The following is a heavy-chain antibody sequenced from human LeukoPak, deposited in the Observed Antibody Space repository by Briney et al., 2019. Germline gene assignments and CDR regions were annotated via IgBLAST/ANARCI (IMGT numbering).Heavy chain of an antibody. CDR2: ITYDGSKK. CDR1: GFTFSSFG. CDR3: ARDAHYDFWSGYYSTWPLGY. J-gene: IGHJ4*02. V-gene: IGHV3-30-3*01. D-gene: IGHD3-3*01. Sequence: PGGSLRLSCAASGFTFSSFGMHWARQAPGKGLAWVAVITYDGSKKYYADSVKGRFTISRDNAKNSLYLQMNSLRAEDTAVYYCARDAHYDFWSGYYSTWPLGYWGQGTLVTVSS.